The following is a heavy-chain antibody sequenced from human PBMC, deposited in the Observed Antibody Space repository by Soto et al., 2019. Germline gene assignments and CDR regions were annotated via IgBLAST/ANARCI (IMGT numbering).Heavy chain of an antibody. Sequence: GGSLRLFCAASGFSFSSHWMSWVRQAPGKGLEWVANIKQDGNDKRYVDSVKGRFTISRDNAKSALYLQMNSLRAEDTAVYYCARYSYSSGPQDSWGQGTLVTVSS. CDR1: GFSFSSHW. D-gene: IGHD6-19*01. CDR3: ARYSYSSGPQDS. V-gene: IGHV3-7*03. J-gene: IGHJ4*02. CDR2: IKQDGNDK.